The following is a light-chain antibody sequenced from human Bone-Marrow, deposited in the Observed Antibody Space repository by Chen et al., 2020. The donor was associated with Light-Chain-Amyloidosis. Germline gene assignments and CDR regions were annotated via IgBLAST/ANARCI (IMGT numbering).Light chain of an antibody. Sequence: EIVVTQSPGTLSLSPGERATLSCRASQSVSSSYLAWYQQTPGQAPRLLIYAASSRASGIADRFSGSGSGTDFTLTISSLEPEDFAVYYCQQYGSSPRTFGQGTKVEIK. CDR3: QQYGSSPRT. CDR2: AAS. CDR1: QSVSSSY. J-gene: IGKJ1*01. V-gene: IGKV3-20*01.